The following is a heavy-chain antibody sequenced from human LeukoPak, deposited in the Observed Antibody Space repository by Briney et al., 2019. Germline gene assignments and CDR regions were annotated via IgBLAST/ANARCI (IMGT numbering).Heavy chain of an antibody. Sequence: ASGTLSLTCTVSGGSISSSSDYWGWIRQAPGKGLEWIGSFFVSGSTHYNPSLRSRATLFVDTSKNQFSLKLTSMTAADAATYFCARQFATAAADTRGYFDYWGQGTVVAVSS. D-gene: IGHD6-25*01. CDR1: GGSISSSSDY. V-gene: IGHV4-39*01. J-gene: IGHJ4*02. CDR3: ARQFATAAADTRGYFDY. CDR2: FFVSGST.